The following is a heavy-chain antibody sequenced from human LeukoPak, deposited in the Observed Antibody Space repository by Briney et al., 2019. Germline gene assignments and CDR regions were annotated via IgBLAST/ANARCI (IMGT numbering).Heavy chain of an antibody. CDR2: ISAYNGNT. V-gene: IGHV1-18*01. Sequence: GASVKVSCKASGYTFTSYGISWVRQAPGQGPEWMGWISAYNGNTNYAQKLQGRVTMTTDTSTSTAYMELRSLRSDDTAVYYCARRSIGSGYYTFDYWGQGTLVTVSS. D-gene: IGHD3-22*01. J-gene: IGHJ4*02. CDR3: ARRSIGSGYYTFDY. CDR1: GYTFTSYG.